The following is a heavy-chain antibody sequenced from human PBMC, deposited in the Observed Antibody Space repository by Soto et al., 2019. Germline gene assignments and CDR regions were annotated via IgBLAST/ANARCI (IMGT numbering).Heavy chain of an antibody. CDR2: INGGGSKS. CDR1: EFRFKDYA. V-gene: IGHV3-23*01. CDR3: AQDYVFRTFIRTDAFDV. J-gene: IGHJ3*01. Sequence: GGSLRLSCAATEFRFKDYAMSWVRQAPGKGLEWVSTINGGGSKSYYADSAQGRFTISRDNYLNILYLQMTSLGVEDTALYFCAQDYVFRTFIRTDAFDVWGQGTRVTVSS. D-gene: IGHD4-17*01.